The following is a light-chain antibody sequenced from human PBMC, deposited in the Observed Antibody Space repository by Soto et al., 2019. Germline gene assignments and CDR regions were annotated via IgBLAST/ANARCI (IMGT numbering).Light chain of an antibody. V-gene: IGKV3-20*01. CDR2: GAS. J-gene: IGKJ5*01. Sequence: EIVLTQSPATMSLYPGERATLSCRASQSVSSSYLAWYQQKPGQAPRLLIYGASSRATGIPDRFSGSGSGTDFTLTISRLEPEDFAVYYCQQYGSSPSITFGQGTRLEIK. CDR1: QSVSSSY. CDR3: QQYGSSPSIT.